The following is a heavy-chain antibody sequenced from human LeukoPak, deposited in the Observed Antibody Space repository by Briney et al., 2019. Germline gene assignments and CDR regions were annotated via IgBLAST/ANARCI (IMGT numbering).Heavy chain of an antibody. D-gene: IGHD3-16*01. CDR3: AKERGISYTYEFDY. CDR1: GFTFSSYG. V-gene: IGHV3-30*18. CDR2: ISYDGSNK. J-gene: IGHJ4*02. Sequence: GGSLRLSCAASGFTFSSYGMHWVRQAPGKGLEWVAVISYDGSNKYYADSVKGRFTISRDNSRNTLYLQMSSLRAEDTAIYYCAKERGISYTYEFDYWGQGALVTVSS.